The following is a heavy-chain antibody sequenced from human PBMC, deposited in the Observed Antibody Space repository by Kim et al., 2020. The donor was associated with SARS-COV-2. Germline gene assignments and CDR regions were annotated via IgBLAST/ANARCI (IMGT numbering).Heavy chain of an antibody. V-gene: IGHV1-2*02. CDR1: GYTFTGYY. CDR2: INPNSGGT. D-gene: IGHD2-8*01. CDR3: ASFRHAIYYYGMDV. Sequence: ASVKVSCKASGYTFTGYYMHWVRQAPGQGLEWMGWINPNSGGTNYAQKFQGRVTMTRDTSISTAYMELSRLRSDDTAVYYCASFRHAIYYYGMDVWGQGTTVTVSS. J-gene: IGHJ6*02.